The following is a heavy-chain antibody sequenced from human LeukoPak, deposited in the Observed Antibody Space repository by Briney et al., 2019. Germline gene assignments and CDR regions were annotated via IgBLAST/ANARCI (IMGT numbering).Heavy chain of an antibody. CDR2: ISYDGSNK. J-gene: IGHJ4*02. CDR1: GFTFSSYG. Sequence: QSGGSLRLSCADSGFTFSSYGMHWVRQAPGKGLEWVAVISYDGSNKYYADSVKGRFTISRDNSKNTLYLQMNSLRAEDTAVYYCARDLLRKVDTAMDVWGQGTLVTVSS. D-gene: IGHD5-18*01. V-gene: IGHV3-30*03. CDR3: ARDLLRKVDTAMDV.